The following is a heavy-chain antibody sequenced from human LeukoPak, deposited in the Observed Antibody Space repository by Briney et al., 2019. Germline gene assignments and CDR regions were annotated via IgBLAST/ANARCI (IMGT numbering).Heavy chain of an antibody. Sequence: PSQTLSLTCTVSGGSISSGDYYWSWIRQPPGKGLEWIGYIYYNGSTYYNPSLKSRVTISVDTSKNQFSLKLSSVTAADTAVYYCARTSLGGAWFDPWGQGTLVIFSS. V-gene: IGHV4-30-4*08. CDR2: IYYNGST. CDR1: GGSISSGDYY. CDR3: ARTSLGGAWFDP. J-gene: IGHJ5*02. D-gene: IGHD3-10*01.